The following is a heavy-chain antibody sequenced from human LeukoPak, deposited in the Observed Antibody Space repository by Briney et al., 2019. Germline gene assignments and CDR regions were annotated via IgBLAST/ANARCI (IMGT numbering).Heavy chain of an antibody. CDR1: GGTFSNYA. CDR2: IIPIFGTA. CDR3: ARARFWEWLRARLPTMDV. D-gene: IGHD3-3*01. Sequence: VASVKVSCKASGGTFSNYAISWVRQAPGQGLEWMGGIIPIFGTANYAQKFQGRVTMTRNTSISTAYMELSSLRPEDTAVYYCARARFWEWLRARLPTMDVWGKGTTVTVSS. J-gene: IGHJ6*03. V-gene: IGHV1-69*05.